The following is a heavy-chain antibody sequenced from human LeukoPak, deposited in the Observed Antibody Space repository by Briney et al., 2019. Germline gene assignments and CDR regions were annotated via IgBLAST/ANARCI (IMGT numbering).Heavy chain of an antibody. CDR2: ILYDGSNK. CDR3: ARVPYGSGTYTDY. J-gene: IGHJ4*02. V-gene: IGHV3-30-3*01. CDR1: GFTFGTHA. D-gene: IGHD3-10*01. Sequence: PGGSLRLSCTASGFTFGTHAMHWVRQAPGKGLEWVAIILYDGSNKHYADSVKGRFSISRDNSKNTLYLQMNSLRAEDTAVYYCARVPYGSGTYTDYWGQGTLVTVSS.